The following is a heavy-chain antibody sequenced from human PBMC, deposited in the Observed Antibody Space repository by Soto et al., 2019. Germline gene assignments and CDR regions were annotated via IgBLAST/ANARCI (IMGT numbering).Heavy chain of an antibody. CDR1: SASFSKYY. J-gene: IGHJ4*02. CDR2: IYFNGNT. Sequence: SETLSLTCTVSSASFSKYYWSWIRQPPGKGLEWIGYIYFNGNTNYNPSLKRRVTISIDTSKKQISLNLTSVTDADTAVYYCASVTFGGVVLAHWGQGTLVT. V-gene: IGHV4-59*01. CDR3: ASVTFGGVVLAH. D-gene: IGHD3-16*01.